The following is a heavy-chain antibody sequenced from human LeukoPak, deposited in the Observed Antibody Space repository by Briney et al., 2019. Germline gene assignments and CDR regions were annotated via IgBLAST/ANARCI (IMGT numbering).Heavy chain of an antibody. J-gene: IGHJ4*02. Sequence: SETLSLTCIVSGGSISPYYWSWTRQPPGKGLEWIGYIYYSGTTNYNPSLKSRVTISVDTSKNQFSLKLSSVTAADTAVYYCARLGYSSGQDYWGQGTLVTVSS. V-gene: IGHV4-59*01. CDR1: GGSISPYY. CDR3: ARLGYSSGQDY. D-gene: IGHD6-19*01. CDR2: IYYSGTT.